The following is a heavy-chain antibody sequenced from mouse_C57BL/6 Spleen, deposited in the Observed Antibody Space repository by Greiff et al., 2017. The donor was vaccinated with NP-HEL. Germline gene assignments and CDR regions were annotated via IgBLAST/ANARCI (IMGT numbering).Heavy chain of an antibody. CDR3: ARPPITTVFLRYFDV. D-gene: IGHD1-1*01. J-gene: IGHJ1*03. CDR1: GFTFSSYT. V-gene: IGHV5-9*01. CDR2: ISGGGGNT. Sequence: EVKLVESGGGLVKPGGSLKLSCAASGFTFSSYTMSWVRQTPEKRLEWVATISGGGGNTYYPDSVKGRFTISRDNAKNTLYLQMSSLRSEDTALYYCARPPITTVFLRYFDVWGTGTTVTVSS.